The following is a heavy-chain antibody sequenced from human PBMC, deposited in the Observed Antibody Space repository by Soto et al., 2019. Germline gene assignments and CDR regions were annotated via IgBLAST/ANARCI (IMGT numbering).Heavy chain of an antibody. CDR2: IWYDGSNK. D-gene: IGHD6-13*01. J-gene: IGHJ4*02. V-gene: IGHV3-33*01. CDR3: ARPPLGSSWEYYFDY. Sequence: GGSLRLSCAASGFTFSSYGMHWVRQAPGKGLEWVAVIWYDGSNKYYADSVKGRFTISRDNSKNTLYLQMNSLRAEDTAVYYCARPPLGSSWEYYFDYWGQGTLVTVSS. CDR1: GFTFSSYG.